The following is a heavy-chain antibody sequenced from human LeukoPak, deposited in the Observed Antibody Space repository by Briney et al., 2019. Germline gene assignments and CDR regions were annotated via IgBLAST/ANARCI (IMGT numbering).Heavy chain of an antibody. D-gene: IGHD3-10*01. V-gene: IGHV4-34*01. Sequence: SETLSLTCAVYGGSFSGYYWSWIRQPPGKGLEWIGEINHSGSTNYNPSLKSRVTISVDTSKNQFSLKLSSVTAADTAVYYCASPGGAFDIWGQGTMVTVSS. CDR1: GGSFSGYY. CDR2: INHSGST. J-gene: IGHJ3*02. CDR3: ASPGGAFDI.